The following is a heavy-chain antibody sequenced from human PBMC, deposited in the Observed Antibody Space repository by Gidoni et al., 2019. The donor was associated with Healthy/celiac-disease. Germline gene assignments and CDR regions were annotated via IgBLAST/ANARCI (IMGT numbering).Heavy chain of an antibody. V-gene: IGHV3-23*01. CDR2: ISGSGGRT. D-gene: IGHD1-26*01. CDR1: GFPFSSYA. CDR3: AKDLVSGSYWNY. Sequence: EVQLLESGGGLVQPGGSLRLSCAASGFPFSSYAMSWVRQAPGKGLGWVSAISGSGGRTYYADSVKGRFTISRDNSKNTLYLQMNSLRAEDTAVYYCAKDLVSGSYWNYWGQGTLVTVSS. J-gene: IGHJ4*02.